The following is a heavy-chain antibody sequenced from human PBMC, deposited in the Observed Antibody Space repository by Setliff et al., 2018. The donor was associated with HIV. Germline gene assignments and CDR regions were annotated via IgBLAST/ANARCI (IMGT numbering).Heavy chain of an antibody. CDR2: ISYDGSNK. CDR1: GFTFSSYA. D-gene: IGHD3-10*01. CDR3: ARSVIGYYYYGMDV. V-gene: IGHV3-30*01. J-gene: IGHJ6*02. Sequence: GGSLRLFCAASGFTFSSYAMHWVRQAPCKGLEWVAVISYDGSNKYYADSVKGRFTISRDNSKNTLYLQMNSLSAEDTAVYYCARSVIGYYYYGMDVWGQGTLVTVSS.